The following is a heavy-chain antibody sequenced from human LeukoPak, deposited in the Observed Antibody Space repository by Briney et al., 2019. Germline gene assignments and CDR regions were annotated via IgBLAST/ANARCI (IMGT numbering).Heavy chain of an antibody. CDR1: GFTFDDYG. D-gene: IGHD3-3*01. CDR2: INWNGGST. J-gene: IGHJ4*02. CDR3: ARVNYDFWSGYDFDY. V-gene: IGHV3-20*01. Sequence: GGSLRLSCAASGFTFDDYGMSWVRQAPGKGLEWVSGINWNGGSTGYADSVKGRFTISRDNAKNSLYLQMNSLRAEDTALYHCARVNYDFWSGYDFDYWGQGTLVTVSS.